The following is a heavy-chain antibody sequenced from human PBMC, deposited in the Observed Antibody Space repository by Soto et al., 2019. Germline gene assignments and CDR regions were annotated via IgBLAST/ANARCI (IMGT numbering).Heavy chain of an antibody. J-gene: IGHJ4*02. CDR2: IWYDGTNK. CDR1: GFTFSSYG. D-gene: IGHD6-19*01. CDR3: ARDRGIAVAGIDY. V-gene: IGHV3-33*01. Sequence: QVQLVESGGGVVQPGRSLRLSCAASGFTFSSYGMHWVRQAPGKGLEWMAVIWYDGTNKYYVDSVKGRFTISRDNSKNTLYLQMNSLRAEDTAVYYCARDRGIAVAGIDYGGQGTLVTVSS.